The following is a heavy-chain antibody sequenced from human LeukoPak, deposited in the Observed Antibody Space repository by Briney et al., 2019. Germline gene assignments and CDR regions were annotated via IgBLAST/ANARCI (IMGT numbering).Heavy chain of an antibody. V-gene: IGHV4-59*01. CDR1: GGPISSYY. CDR3: AREIAAAGTIDY. D-gene: IGHD6-13*01. J-gene: IGHJ4*02. Sequence: SETLSLTCTVSGGPISSYYWSWIRQPPGKGLEWIGYIYSIGSTNYNPSLKSRVTISVDTSKNQFSLKLSSVTAADTAVYYCAREIAAAGTIDYWGQGTLVTVSS. CDR2: IYSIGST.